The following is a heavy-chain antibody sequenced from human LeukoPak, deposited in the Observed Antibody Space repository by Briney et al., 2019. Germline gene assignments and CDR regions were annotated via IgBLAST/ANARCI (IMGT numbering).Heavy chain of an antibody. D-gene: IGHD6-6*01. V-gene: IGHV4-59*08. CDR3: ARHRAYSSSSPFDY. Sequence: SETLSLTCSVSGGSISSLYWSRIRQPPGKGLEWIGYIYYTGSTNYNPSLKSRVTMFVDMSKNQFSLRLSSVTAADTAVYYCARHRAYSSSSPFDYWGQGTLVTVSS. CDR2: IYYTGST. J-gene: IGHJ4*02. CDR1: GGSISSLY.